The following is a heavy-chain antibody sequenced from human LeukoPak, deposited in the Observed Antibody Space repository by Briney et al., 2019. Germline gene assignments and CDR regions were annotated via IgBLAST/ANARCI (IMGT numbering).Heavy chain of an antibody. V-gene: IGHV3-23*01. CDR3: ARDGYSSSSYFDY. CDR2: ISGSGDNT. D-gene: IGHD6-6*01. J-gene: IGHJ4*02. CDR1: GFTFSSYA. Sequence: GGSLRLSCAASGFTFSSYAMSWVRQAPGKGLEWVSGISGSGDNTYYADSVKGRFTISRDNSKNTLYLQMNSLRAEDTAVYYCARDGYSSSSYFDYWGQGTLVTVSS.